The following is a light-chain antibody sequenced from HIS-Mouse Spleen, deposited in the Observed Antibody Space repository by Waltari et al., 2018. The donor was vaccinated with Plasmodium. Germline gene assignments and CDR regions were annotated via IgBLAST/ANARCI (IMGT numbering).Light chain of an antibody. CDR3: YSTDSSGNHRV. CDR1: ALPKKS. V-gene: IGLV3-10*01. CDR2: EDS. Sequence: SYELTQPPSVSVSPGQTARITCSGDALPKKSAYWYQQKSGQAPVLVIYEDSKRPSGIPEGVAGSSAVTMATWTSSGAQVEDEADYYCYSTDSSGNHRVFGGGTKLTVL. J-gene: IGLJ3*02.